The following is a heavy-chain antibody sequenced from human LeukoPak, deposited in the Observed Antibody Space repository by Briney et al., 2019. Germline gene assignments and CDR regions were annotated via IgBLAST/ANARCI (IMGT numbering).Heavy chain of an antibody. CDR3: ARDHSGDCTNGVCYSL. CDR1: GYTFTSYG. D-gene: IGHD2-8*01. Sequence: ASVKVSCKAPGYTFTSYGISWVRQAPGQGLEWMGWISAYNGNTNYAQKLQGRVTMTTDTSTSTAYMELRSLRSDDTAVYYRARDHSGDCTNGVCYSLWGQGTLVTVSS. J-gene: IGHJ4*02. V-gene: IGHV1-18*01. CDR2: ISAYNGNT.